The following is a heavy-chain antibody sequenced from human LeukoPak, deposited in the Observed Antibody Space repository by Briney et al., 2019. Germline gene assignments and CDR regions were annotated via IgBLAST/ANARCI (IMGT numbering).Heavy chain of an antibody. D-gene: IGHD4-17*01. V-gene: IGHV1-8*01. CDR1: GYTFTSYD. CDR3: ASGETTVTTSTDWYFDL. J-gene: IGHJ2*01. CDR2: MNPNSGNT. Sequence: GASVKVSCKASGYTFTSYDINWVRQATGQGLEWMGWMNPNSGNTGYAQKFQGRVTMTRNTSISTAYMELSSLRSEDTAVYYCASGETTVTTSTDWYFDLWGRGTLVTVSS.